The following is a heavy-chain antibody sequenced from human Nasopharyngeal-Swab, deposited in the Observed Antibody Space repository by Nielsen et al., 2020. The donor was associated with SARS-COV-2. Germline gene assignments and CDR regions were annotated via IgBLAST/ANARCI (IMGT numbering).Heavy chain of an antibody. V-gene: IGHV4-34*01. Sequence: SETLSLTCAVYGGSFSGYYWSWIRQPPGKGLERIGEINHSGSTNYNPSLKSRVTISVDKSKNQFSLKLSSVTAADTAVYYCARLGDYPYFDYWGQGTLVTVSS. CDR2: INHSGST. CDR3: ARLGDYPYFDY. J-gene: IGHJ4*02. CDR1: GGSFSGYY. D-gene: IGHD4-17*01.